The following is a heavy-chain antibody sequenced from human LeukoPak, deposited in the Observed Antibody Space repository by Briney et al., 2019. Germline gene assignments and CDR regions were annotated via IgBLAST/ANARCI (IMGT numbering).Heavy chain of an antibody. Sequence: GGSLRLSCAASGFIFDSYGMLRVRQAPGKGLEWVAVIAYDGSNKVYADSVKGRFTISRDNSKNTLYLQMNSLRGEDTAVYYCAKEKAITTINYCLDVWGQGTTVTVSS. CDR3: AKEKAITTINYCLDV. CDR2: IAYDGSNK. J-gene: IGHJ6*02. D-gene: IGHD5-24*01. V-gene: IGHV3-30*18. CDR1: GFIFDSYG.